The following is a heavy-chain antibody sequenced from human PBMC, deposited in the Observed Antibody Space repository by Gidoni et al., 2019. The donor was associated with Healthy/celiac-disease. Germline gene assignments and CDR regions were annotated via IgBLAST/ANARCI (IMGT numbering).Heavy chain of an antibody. CDR2: ISSSRSYT. Sequence: QVQLVASGGGLGKPGGSLRPSCAASGFTFSDYYMSWLRQAPGKGLEWVSYISSSRSYTNYADSVKGRFTISRDNAKNSLYLQMNSLRAEDTAVYYCARDQVGATGGPIDYWGQGTLVTVSS. J-gene: IGHJ4*02. V-gene: IGHV3-11*05. D-gene: IGHD1-26*01. CDR3: ARDQVGATGGPIDY. CDR1: GFTFSDYY.